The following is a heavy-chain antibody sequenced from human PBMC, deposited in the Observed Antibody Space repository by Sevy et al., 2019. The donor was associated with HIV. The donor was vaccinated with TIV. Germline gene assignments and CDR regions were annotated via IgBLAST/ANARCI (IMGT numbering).Heavy chain of an antibody. J-gene: IGHJ4*02. D-gene: IGHD3-22*01. Sequence: SETLSLTCTVSGGSISSYYCSWIRQPPGKGLEWIGYIYYGGSTNYNPSLKSRVTISLDTSKNQFSLKLSSVTAADTAVYYCARERDYYDSSLGYWGQGTLVTVSS. CDR3: ARERDYYDSSLGY. V-gene: IGHV4-59*01. CDR2: IYYGGST. CDR1: GGSISSYY.